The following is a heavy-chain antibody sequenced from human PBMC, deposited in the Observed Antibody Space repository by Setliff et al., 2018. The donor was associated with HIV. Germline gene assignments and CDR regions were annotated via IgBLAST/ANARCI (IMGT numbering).Heavy chain of an antibody. V-gene: IGHV3-7*03. D-gene: IGHD6-6*01. CDR2: INQDGSEK. J-gene: IGHJ5*01. CDR1: GFSFSNYW. CDR3: ARDPRTDSSYAWFDS. Sequence: GGSLRLSCAASGFSFSNYWMNWVRQVPGKGLEWVANINQDGSEKKYVDSMKGRLTISRDNAKNSLYLQMNSLRAEDTALYFCARDPRTDSSYAWFDSWGQGTLVTVSS.